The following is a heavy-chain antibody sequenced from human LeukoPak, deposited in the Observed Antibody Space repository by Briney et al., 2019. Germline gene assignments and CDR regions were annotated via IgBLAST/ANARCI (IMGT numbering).Heavy chain of an antibody. D-gene: IGHD6-13*01. CDR2: IYYSGST. V-gene: IGHV4-59*08. CDR1: GGSISNYF. J-gene: IGHJ6*02. Sequence: SETLSLTCTVSGGSISNYFWSWIRQPPGKGLEWIGYIYYSGSTNYNPSLKSRVTISVDTSKNQFSLKLSSVTAADTAVYYCARQDAYSSSWFPCYGMDVWGQGTTVTVSS. CDR3: ARQDAYSSSWFPCYGMDV.